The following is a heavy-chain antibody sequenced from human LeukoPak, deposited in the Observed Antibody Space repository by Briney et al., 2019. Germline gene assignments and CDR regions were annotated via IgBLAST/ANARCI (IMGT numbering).Heavy chain of an antibody. Sequence: GGSLRLSCAASGFTFSSFDMHWVRQPTGQGLEWVSTIGTASDTYYPGSVEGRFILSRDNAKNSLYLQMNSLTAGDTAVYYCARGPPRGKYYYMDVWGKGTTVTVSS. D-gene: IGHD1-1*01. J-gene: IGHJ6*03. CDR3: ARGPPRGKYYYMDV. CDR1: GFTFSSFD. CDR2: IGTASDT. V-gene: IGHV3-13*01.